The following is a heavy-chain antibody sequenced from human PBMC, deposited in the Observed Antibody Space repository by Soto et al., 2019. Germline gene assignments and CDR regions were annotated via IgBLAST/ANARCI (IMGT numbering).Heavy chain of an antibody. CDR1: GGSISTYY. J-gene: IGHJ4*02. Sequence: SETLSLTCTVSGGSISTYYWTWIRQPPGKGLEWIGYIYYTGSTNYNPSLKSRVTISVDTSKNQLSLKLSSVTAADTAVYYCARATYLYYGSGSYLYYFDYWGQGTLVTVSS. CDR3: ARATYLYYGSGSYLYYFDY. V-gene: IGHV4-59*01. D-gene: IGHD3-10*01. CDR2: IYYTGST.